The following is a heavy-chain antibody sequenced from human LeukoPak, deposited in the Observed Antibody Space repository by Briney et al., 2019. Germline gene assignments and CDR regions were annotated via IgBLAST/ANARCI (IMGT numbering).Heavy chain of an antibody. Sequence: GGSPRLSCAASGFTVSSNYMSWVRQAPGKGLEWVSVIYSGGSTYYADSVKGRFTISRDNSKNTLYLQMNSLRAEDTAVYYCANAGRDSSSTISCGMDVWGQGTTVTVSS. CDR1: GFTVSSNY. CDR2: IYSGGST. V-gene: IGHV3-66*01. CDR3: ANAGRDSSSTISCGMDV. J-gene: IGHJ6*02. D-gene: IGHD6-13*01.